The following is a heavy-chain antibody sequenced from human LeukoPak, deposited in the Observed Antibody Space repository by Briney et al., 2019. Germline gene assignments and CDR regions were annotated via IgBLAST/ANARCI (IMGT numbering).Heavy chain of an antibody. V-gene: IGHV3-23*01. CDR2: ISKSGDHT. CDR3: ATSWGPDTSAFRWGRDGMDV. CDR1: GLTFNNYA. J-gene: IGHJ6*02. Sequence: PGRSLRLSCAVSGLTFNNYAMSWVRQAPGKGLEWVSAISKSGDHTYYAASAKGRFTIYRDNSKNTQYLQMNSLRAEDTAVYYCATSWGPDTSAFRWGRDGMDVWGQGTTVIVS. D-gene: IGHD3-16*01.